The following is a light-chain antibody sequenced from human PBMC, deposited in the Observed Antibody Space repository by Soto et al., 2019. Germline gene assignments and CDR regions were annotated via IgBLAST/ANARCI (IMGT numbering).Light chain of an antibody. Sequence: QSALTQPASVSGSPGQSITISCTGTSSDVGGYNYVSWYQQHQGKAPKLMIYDVSNWPSGVSHRFSGSKSGNTASLTISGLQAEDEADYYCSSYTSNSTLVVFGGGTQLTVL. CDR1: SSDVGGYNY. V-gene: IGLV2-14*01. CDR3: SSYTSNSTLVV. J-gene: IGLJ2*01. CDR2: DVS.